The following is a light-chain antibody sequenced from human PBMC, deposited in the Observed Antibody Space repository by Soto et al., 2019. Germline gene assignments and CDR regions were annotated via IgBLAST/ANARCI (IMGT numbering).Light chain of an antibody. CDR2: DGS. CDR1: QDIGKF. Sequence: DVRVTQSPSSLSASAGDRVTIICRASQDIGKFLNWYQQKPGEATKLLIYDGSSLEEGVPSRFSGSPSGTYFTVTISNFQLEDIATYYCQQADNLPVTFGGGT. CDR3: QQADNLPVT. J-gene: IGKJ4*01. V-gene: IGKV1-33*01.